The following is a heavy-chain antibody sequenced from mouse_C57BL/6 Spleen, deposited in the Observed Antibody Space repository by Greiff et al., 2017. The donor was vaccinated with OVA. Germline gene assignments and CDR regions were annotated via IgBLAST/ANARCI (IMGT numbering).Heavy chain of an antibody. CDR2: IYPRDGST. J-gene: IGHJ2*01. CDR1: GYTFTSYD. CDR3: AEGEPFDY. Sequence: QVQLQQSGPELVKPGASVKLSCKASGYTFTSYDINWVKQRPGQGLEWIGWIYPRDGSTTYNEKFKGKATLTVDTSSSTAYMELHSLTSEDSAVYFCAEGEPFDYWGQGTTLTVSS. V-gene: IGHV1-85*01.